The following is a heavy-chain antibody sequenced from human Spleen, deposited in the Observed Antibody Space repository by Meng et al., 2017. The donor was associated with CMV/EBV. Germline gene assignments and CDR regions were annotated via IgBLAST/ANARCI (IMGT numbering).Heavy chain of an antibody. Sequence: GESLKIYCAASGFTFSNAWMSWVRQAPGKGLEWVGRIKSKTDGGTTDYAAPVKGRFTISRDDSKNTLYLQMNSLKTEDTAVYYCARINNFSGAFDIWGQGTMVTVSS. CDR2: IKSKTDGGTT. J-gene: IGHJ3*02. CDR1: GFTFSNAW. D-gene: IGHD3-10*01. CDR3: ARINNFSGAFDI. V-gene: IGHV3-15*01.